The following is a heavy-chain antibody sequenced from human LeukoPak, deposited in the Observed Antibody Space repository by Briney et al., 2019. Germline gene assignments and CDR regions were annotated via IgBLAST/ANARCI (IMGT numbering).Heavy chain of an antibody. CDR3: ARDMGGDRRDYFDY. CDR2: IYSGGST. D-gene: IGHD2-21*02. Sequence: GGSLRLSCAASGFTVSSNYMNWVRQAPGKGQEWVSVIYSGGSTYYADSVKGRFTISRDNSKNTLYLQMNSLRAEDTAVYYCARDMGGDRRDYFDYWGQGTLVTVSS. J-gene: IGHJ4*02. CDR1: GFTVSSNY. V-gene: IGHV3-53*01.